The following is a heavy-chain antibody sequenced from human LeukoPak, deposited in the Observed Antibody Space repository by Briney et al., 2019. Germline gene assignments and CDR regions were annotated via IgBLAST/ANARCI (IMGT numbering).Heavy chain of an antibody. Sequence: GGSLRLSCAASGFTVSSKYMSWVRQAPGKGLEWVSVIYSGGSTYYADSVKGRFTISRDNSKNTLYLQMNSLKAEDTAVYYCARDYGGNSGSFGYWGQGTLVTVSS. D-gene: IGHD4-23*01. J-gene: IGHJ4*02. CDR2: IYSGGST. CDR1: GFTVSSKY. CDR3: ARDYGGNSGSFGY. V-gene: IGHV3-53*01.